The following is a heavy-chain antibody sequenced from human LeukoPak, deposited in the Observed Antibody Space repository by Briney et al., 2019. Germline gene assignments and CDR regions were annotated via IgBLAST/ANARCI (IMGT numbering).Heavy chain of an antibody. CDR3: ARNRKLVVIPSGALNWFDP. CDR1: GYSISSGYY. CDR2: IYHSGST. V-gene: IGHV4-38-2*02. Sequence: TSETLSLTCTVSGYSISSGYYWGWIRQPPGKGLEWIGSIYHSGSTYYNPSLKSRVTISVDTSKNQFSLKLSSVTAADTAVYYCARNRKLVVIPSGALNWFDPWGQGTLVTVSS. D-gene: IGHD3-22*01. J-gene: IGHJ5*02.